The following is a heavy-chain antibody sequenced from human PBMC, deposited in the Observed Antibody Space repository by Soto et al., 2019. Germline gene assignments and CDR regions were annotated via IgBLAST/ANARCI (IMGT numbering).Heavy chain of an antibody. CDR2: IIPIFGTA. J-gene: IGHJ6*02. CDR3: ARELRITIFGVGRQSLSYGTDV. D-gene: IGHD3-3*01. CDR1: GGTFSSYA. Sequence: SVKVSCKASGGTFSSYAISWVRQAPGQGLEWMGGIIPIFGTANYAQKFQGRVTITADKSTSTAYMELSSLRSEDTDVYYCARELRITIFGVGRQSLSYGTDVGG. V-gene: IGHV1-69*06.